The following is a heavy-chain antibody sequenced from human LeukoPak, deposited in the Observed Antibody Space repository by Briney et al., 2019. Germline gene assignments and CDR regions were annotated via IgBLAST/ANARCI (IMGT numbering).Heavy chain of an antibody. J-gene: IGHJ4*02. Sequence: ASVKVSCKASGYTFTSYDINWVRQATGQGLEWMGWMNPNSGNTGYAQKFQGRVTMTRNTSISTAYVELSSLRSEDTAVYYCARGEAYYGSYDYWGQGTLVTVSS. V-gene: IGHV1-8*01. CDR3: ARGEAYYGSYDY. CDR1: GYTFTSYD. CDR2: MNPNSGNT. D-gene: IGHD3-10*01.